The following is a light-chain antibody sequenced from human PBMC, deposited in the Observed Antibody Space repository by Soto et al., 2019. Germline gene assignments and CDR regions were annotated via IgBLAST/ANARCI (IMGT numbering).Light chain of an antibody. Sequence: QSALTQPASVSASPGQSITISCTGTSSDVGGSNFVSWYQQHPGKPPKLIIYDVATRPSGVSNRFSGSKSGSTASLIISRLQTEDEADYYCAVWDQSLTGWVFGGGTKLTVL. V-gene: IGLV2-14*03. CDR2: DVA. CDR1: SSDVGGSNF. J-gene: IGLJ3*02. CDR3: AVWDQSLTGWV.